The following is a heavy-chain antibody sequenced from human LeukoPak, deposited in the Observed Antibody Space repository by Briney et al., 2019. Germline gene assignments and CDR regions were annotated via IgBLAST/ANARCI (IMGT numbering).Heavy chain of an antibody. CDR1: GFTFSDYY. Sequence: GQSLRLSCAASGFTFSDYYMSWIRQAPGTGLEWVSYISSSGSTICYADSVKGRFTISRDNAKNSLYLQMNSLRAEDTAVYDCASGLRFLEWLGAFDIWGQGTMVTVSS. J-gene: IGHJ3*02. CDR3: ASGLRFLEWLGAFDI. V-gene: IGHV3-11*04. CDR2: ISSSGSTI. D-gene: IGHD3-3*01.